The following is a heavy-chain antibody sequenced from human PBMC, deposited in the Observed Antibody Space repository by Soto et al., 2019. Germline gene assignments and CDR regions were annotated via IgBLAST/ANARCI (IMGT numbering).Heavy chain of an antibody. Sequence: ASVKVSCKASGYTFTSYDINWVRQATGQGLEWMGWMNPNSGNTGYAQKFQGRVTMTRNTSISTAYMELSSLRSEDTAVYYCATSPTSIAAAGKKSGYFDYWGQGTLVTVSS. V-gene: IGHV1-8*01. CDR1: GYTFTSYD. CDR2: MNPNSGNT. J-gene: IGHJ4*02. CDR3: ATSPTSIAAAGKKSGYFDY. D-gene: IGHD6-13*01.